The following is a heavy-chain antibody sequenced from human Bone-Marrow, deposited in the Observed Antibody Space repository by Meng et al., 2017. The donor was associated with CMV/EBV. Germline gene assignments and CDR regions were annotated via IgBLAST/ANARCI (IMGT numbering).Heavy chain of an antibody. CDR2: ISSSSSYI. V-gene: IGHV3-21*01. Sequence: GGSLRLSCAASGFTFSSYSMNWVRQAPGKGLEWVSSISSSSSYIYYADSVKGRFTISRDNSKNSLYLQMNSLRAEDTAVYYCARDARKSYYDFWSGYYNKHYYYYGMDVWGQGTTVTFSS. CDR1: GFTFSSYS. CDR3: ARDARKSYYDFWSGYYNKHYYYYGMDV. J-gene: IGHJ6*02. D-gene: IGHD3-3*01.